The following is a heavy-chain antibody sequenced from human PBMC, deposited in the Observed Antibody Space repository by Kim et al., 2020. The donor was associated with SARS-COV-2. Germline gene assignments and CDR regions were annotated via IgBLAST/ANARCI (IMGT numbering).Heavy chain of an antibody. CDR3: ARADQERGWDFDL. Sequence: CAQKVQGRVTITADETTSTAYMELSSLSSEDTAVYYCARADQERGWDFDLWGRGTLVTVSS. V-gene: IGHV1-69*01. J-gene: IGHJ2*01.